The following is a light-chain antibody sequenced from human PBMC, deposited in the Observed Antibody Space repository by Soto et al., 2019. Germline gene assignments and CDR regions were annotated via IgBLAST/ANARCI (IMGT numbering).Light chain of an antibody. CDR1: SSEVGGYSY. CDR2: DVS. V-gene: IGLV2-14*01. J-gene: IGLJ1*01. Sequence: QSALTQPASVSGSPGQSIAISCTGNSSEVGGYSYVSWYQQQPGKAPKLVISDVSNRPSGVSDRFSGSKSGNTASLTISGLQNEDEDDYYWASNTTSSTYVFGTGTKVTVL. CDR3: ASNTTSSTYV.